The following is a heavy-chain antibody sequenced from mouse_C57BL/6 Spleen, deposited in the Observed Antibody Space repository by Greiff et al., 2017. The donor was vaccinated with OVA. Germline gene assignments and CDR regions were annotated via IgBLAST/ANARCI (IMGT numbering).Heavy chain of an antibody. D-gene: IGHD1-1*01. J-gene: IGHJ1*03. Sequence: QVQLQQPGTELVKPGASVKLSCKASGYTFTSYWMHWVKQRPGQGLEWIGNINPSNGGTTYNEKLKSKATLTVDKSSSTAYMQLSSLTSEDSAVSYCARPPYYYGSRDWYFDVWGTGTTVTVSS. CDR3: ARPPYYYGSRDWYFDV. CDR1: GYTFTSYW. V-gene: IGHV1-53*01. CDR2: INPSNGGT.